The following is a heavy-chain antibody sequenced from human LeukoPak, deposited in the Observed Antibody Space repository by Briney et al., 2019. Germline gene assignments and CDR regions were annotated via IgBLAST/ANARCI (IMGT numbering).Heavy chain of an antibody. CDR3: ASSRYTGSYSTIDF. CDR2: ISYSGST. V-gene: IGHV4-59*01. J-gene: IGHJ4*02. Sequence: SETLSLTCTVSGGSISSYYWSWIRQPPGKGLEWIGYISYSGSTNYNPSLKSRVTISLGTSKNQFSLKLSSVTAADTAMYYCASSRYTGSYSTIDFWGQGTLVTVSS. D-gene: IGHD1-26*01. CDR1: GGSISSYY.